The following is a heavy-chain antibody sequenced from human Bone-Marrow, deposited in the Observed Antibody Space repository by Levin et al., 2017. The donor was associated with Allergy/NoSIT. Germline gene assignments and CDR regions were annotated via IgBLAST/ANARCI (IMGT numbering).Heavy chain of an antibody. CDR3: GRGVPAAFPQWLDP. V-gene: IGHV4-30-4*01. Sequence: SETLSLTCTVSGGSISSGDYDWTWIRQPPGKGLEWIGYISYSGSTYSNPSLKSRVTIASDTSKNQFSLKLSSLTAADTALYFCGRGVPAAFPQWLDPWGQGILVTVSS. CDR1: GGSISSGDYD. J-gene: IGHJ5*02. CDR2: ISYSGST. D-gene: IGHD2-2*01.